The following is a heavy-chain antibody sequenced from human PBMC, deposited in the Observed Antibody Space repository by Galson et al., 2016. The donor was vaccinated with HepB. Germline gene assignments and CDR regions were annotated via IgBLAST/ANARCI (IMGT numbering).Heavy chain of an antibody. CDR1: GLPSNNYA. J-gene: IGHJ5*02. V-gene: IGHV3-43*02. D-gene: IGHD2/OR15-2a*01. CDR2: IIGDGRNT. Sequence: SLRLSCAASGLPSNNYAMHWVRQAPGKGLECVSLIIGDGRNTYYADSVKGRFSISRDNSKKSLYLEMNSLRTEDTAFYYCGILYGGFDPWGQGTLVTVSS. CDR3: GILYGGFDP.